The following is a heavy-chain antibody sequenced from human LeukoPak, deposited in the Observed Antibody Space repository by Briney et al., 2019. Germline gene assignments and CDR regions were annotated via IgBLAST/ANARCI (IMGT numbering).Heavy chain of an antibody. CDR3: AKETSAYGGSR. V-gene: IGHV3-43*02. D-gene: IGHD4-23*01. J-gene: IGHJ4*02. Sequence: GGSLRLSCAASGFMFDDYAMHWVRQAPGKDLEWVSLISRDGGRAFYADSVKGRFTVSGDNNKKSLSLQMNSLRTEDTALYYCAKETSAYGGSRWGQGTLVTVSS. CDR1: GFMFDDYA. CDR2: ISRDGGRA.